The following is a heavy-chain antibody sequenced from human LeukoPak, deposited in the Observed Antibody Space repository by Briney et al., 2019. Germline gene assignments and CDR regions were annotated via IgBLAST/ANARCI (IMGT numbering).Heavy chain of an antibody. CDR3: ASRYGSASHAWFDP. D-gene: IGHD3-10*01. CDR1: GGSICSSNW. J-gene: IGHJ5*02. V-gene: IGHV4-4*02. Sequence: SGTLSLTCAVPGGSICSSNWWSCVRQPPGKGLEWIGEIYHSGSTNYNPSLKSRVTISVDTSKNQFSLKLSSVTAADTAVYYCASRYGSASHAWFDPWGQGTLVTVSS. CDR2: IYHSGST.